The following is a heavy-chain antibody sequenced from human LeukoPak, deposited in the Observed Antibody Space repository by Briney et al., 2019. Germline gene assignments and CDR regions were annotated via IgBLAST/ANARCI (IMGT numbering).Heavy chain of an antibody. J-gene: IGHJ4*02. CDR3: ATIYDFWSGLGNYFDY. CDR1: GYILTELS. D-gene: IGHD3-3*01. CDR2: FDPEVGET. Sequence: ASVKVSCKVSGYILTELSMHWVRQAPGKGIEWMGGFDPEVGETIYAQKFQGRVTMTEDTSTDTAYMEMSSLRSEDTAVYYCATIYDFWSGLGNYFDYWGQGTLVTVSS. V-gene: IGHV1-24*01.